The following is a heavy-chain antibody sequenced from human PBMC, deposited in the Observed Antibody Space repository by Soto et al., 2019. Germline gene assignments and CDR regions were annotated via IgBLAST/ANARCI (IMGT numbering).Heavy chain of an antibody. D-gene: IGHD3-22*01. CDR2: IWYDGSNK. V-gene: IGHV3-33*01. J-gene: IGHJ4*02. Sequence: QVQLVESGGGVVQPGRSLRLSCAESGFTFSSYGMHWVRQAPGKGLEWVAVIWYDGSNKYYADSVKGRFTISRDNSKNTLYLQMNSLRAEDTAVYYCARDKDPYYYHSNPFEYFDYWCQGPLVTVSS. CDR1: GFTFSSYG. CDR3: ARDKDPYYYHSNPFEYFDY.